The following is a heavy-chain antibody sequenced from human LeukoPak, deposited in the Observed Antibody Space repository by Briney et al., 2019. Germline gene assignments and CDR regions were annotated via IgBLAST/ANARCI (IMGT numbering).Heavy chain of an antibody. J-gene: IGHJ4*02. CDR1: GFTFSSYA. CDR2: ISGSGGST. CDR3: AKVGYDFRDPLAPSYYFDY. Sequence: GGSLRLSCAASGFTFSSYAMSWVRQAPGKGLEWVSAISGSGGSTYYADSVKGRFTISRDNSKNTLYLQMNSLRAEDTAVYYCAKVGYDFRDPLAPSYYFDYWGQGTLVTVSS. D-gene: IGHD3-3*01. V-gene: IGHV3-23*01.